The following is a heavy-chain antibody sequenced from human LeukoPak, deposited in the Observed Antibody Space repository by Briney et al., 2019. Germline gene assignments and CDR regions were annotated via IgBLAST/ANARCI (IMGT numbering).Heavy chain of an antibody. CDR2: INPNGGGT. V-gene: IGHV1-2*02. CDR3: ARELWIGGSPYFDS. CDR1: GYTFIGHY. J-gene: IGHJ4*02. Sequence: ASVKVSCKASGYTFIGHYIHWVRQAPGLGLEWMGWINPNGGGTTYAQKFQGRVTMTRDTSSSTVYMELRRLRYDDTAVYYCARELWIGGSPYFDSWGQGSLVTVSS. D-gene: IGHD2-15*01.